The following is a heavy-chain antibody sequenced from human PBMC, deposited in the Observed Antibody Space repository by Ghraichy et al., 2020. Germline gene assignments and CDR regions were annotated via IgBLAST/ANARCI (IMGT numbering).Heavy chain of an antibody. CDR3: ARVDVVPDY. CDR1: GFTFSRYW. Sequence: GESLRLSCAASGFTFSRYWMSWVRQAPGKGLEWVANIKEDGSEKYYVDSVKGRFTISRDNAENSLYLQMNSLRAEDTAVYYCARVDVVPDYWGQGTLVTVSS. J-gene: IGHJ4*02. D-gene: IGHD5-12*01. CDR2: IKEDGSEK. V-gene: IGHV3-7*03.